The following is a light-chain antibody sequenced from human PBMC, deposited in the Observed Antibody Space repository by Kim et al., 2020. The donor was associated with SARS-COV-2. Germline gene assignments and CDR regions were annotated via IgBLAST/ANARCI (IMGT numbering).Light chain of an antibody. CDR3: QSFDSSGSL. J-gene: IGLJ1*01. V-gene: IGLV1-40*01. CDR2: GNK. CDR1: SSNIGAGYD. Sequence: QSVLTQPPSVSGAPGQRVSISCTGSSSNIGAGYDVHWYQQLPGAAPQLLIYGNKYRPSEIPARFSGSRSGSSASLAITGLQTEDEAEYYCQSFDSSGSLFGTETKLTVL.